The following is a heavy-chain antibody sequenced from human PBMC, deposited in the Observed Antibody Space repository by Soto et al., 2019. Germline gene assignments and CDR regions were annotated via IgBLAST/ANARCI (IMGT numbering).Heavy chain of an antibody. J-gene: IGHJ4*02. D-gene: IGHD6-13*01. CDR1: GGSISSSSYY. V-gene: IGHV4-39*01. CDR3: ARHLKLVHDHYFDC. CDR2: IYYSGST. Sequence: QLQLQESGPGLVKPSETLSLTCTVSGGSISSSSYYWGWIRQPPGKGLEWIGSIYYSGSTYYNPPHQRRVTISVDTSENQFSLKLSSVAAADTAVYYCARHLKLVHDHYFDCWGQGTPVTVSS.